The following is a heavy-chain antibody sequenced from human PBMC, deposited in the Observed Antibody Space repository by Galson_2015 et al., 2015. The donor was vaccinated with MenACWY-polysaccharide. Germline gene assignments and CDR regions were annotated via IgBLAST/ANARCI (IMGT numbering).Heavy chain of an antibody. CDR2: IDVGNGNT. CDR3: ARGTSGRVGVDV. Sequence: SVKVSCKASGYTFTSYALHWVRQVPGQRLECMGWIDVGNGNTKFSQKFQGRVTITRDTSASTAYMELSSLRSEDTAVYHCARGTSGRVGVDVWGKGTTLTVPS. V-gene: IGHV1-3*01. J-gene: IGHJ6*04. CDR1: GYTFTSYA. D-gene: IGHD1-1*01.